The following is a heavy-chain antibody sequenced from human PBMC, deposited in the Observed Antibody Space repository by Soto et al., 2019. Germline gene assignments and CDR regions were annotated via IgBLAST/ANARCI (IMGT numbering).Heavy chain of an antibody. CDR2: IIPIFGTA. V-gene: IGHV1-69*13. J-gene: IGHJ6*02. CDR1: GGTFSSYA. D-gene: IGHD6-6*01. Sequence: SVKVSCKASGGTFSSYAISWVRQAPGQGLEWMGGIIPIFGTANYAQKFQGRVTITADESTSTAYMELSSLRSEDTAVYYCARGSGEQRVTTYCYYGMDVWGQGTTVTVSS. CDR3: ARGSGEQRVTTYCYYGMDV.